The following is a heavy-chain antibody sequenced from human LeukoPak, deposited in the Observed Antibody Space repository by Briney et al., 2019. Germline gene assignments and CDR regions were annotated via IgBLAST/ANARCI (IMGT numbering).Heavy chain of an antibody. D-gene: IGHD5-18*01. J-gene: IGHJ6*04. CDR1: GYTFTSYD. CDR2: MNPNSGNT. V-gene: IGHV1-8*01. Sequence: ASVKVSCKASGYTFTSYDINWVRQATGQGLEWMGWMNPNSGNTGYAQKFQGRVTMTRNTSISTAYMELSSLRSEDTAVYYCAITTAMFFYYYGMDVGAKGPTFPVSS. CDR3: AITTAMFFYYYGMDV.